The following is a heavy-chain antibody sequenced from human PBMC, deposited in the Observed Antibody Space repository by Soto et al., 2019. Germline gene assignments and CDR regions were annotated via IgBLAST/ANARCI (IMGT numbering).Heavy chain of an antibody. Sequence: PGGSLRLSCAASGFPFSSYAMSWVRRAPGKGLEWVSAISGSGGSTYYADSVKGRFTISRDNSKNTLYLQMNSLRAEDTAVYYCAKDPRYGPVDDAFDIWGQGTMVTVSS. CDR2: ISGSGGST. V-gene: IGHV3-23*01. J-gene: IGHJ3*02. CDR1: GFPFSSYA. D-gene: IGHD5-18*01. CDR3: AKDPRYGPVDDAFDI.